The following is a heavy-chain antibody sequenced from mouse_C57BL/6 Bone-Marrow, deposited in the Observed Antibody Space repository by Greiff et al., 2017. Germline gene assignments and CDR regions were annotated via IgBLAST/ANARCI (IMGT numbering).Heavy chain of an antibody. CDR3: TTDDYESYWYFDV. J-gene: IGHJ1*03. D-gene: IGHD2-4*01. CDR1: GFNIKDDY. Sequence: SGAELVRPGASVKLSCTASGFNIKDDYMHWVKQRPEQGLEWIGWIDPENGDTEYASKFQGKATITADTSSNTAYLQLSSLTSEDTAVYYCTTDDYESYWYFDVWGTGTTVTVSS. CDR2: IDPENGDT. V-gene: IGHV14-4*01.